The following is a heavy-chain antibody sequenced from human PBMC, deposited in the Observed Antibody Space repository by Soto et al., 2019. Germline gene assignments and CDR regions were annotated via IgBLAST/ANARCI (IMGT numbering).Heavy chain of an antibody. J-gene: IGHJ4*02. CDR3: ARGHWELLRFFDY. V-gene: IGHV3-30-3*01. CDR1: GFTFSSYA. CDR2: ISYDGSNK. D-gene: IGHD1-26*01. Sequence: QVQLVESGGGVVQPGRSLRLSCAASGFTFSSYAMHWVRQAPGKGLEWVAVISYDGSNKYYADSVKGRFTISRDNSKNTLYLQMNSLRAEDTAVYYCARGHWELLRFFDYWGQRTLVTVSS.